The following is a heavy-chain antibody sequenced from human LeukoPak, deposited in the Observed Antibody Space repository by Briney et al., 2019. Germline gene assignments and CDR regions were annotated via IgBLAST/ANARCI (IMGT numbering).Heavy chain of an antibody. D-gene: IGHD1-1*01. J-gene: IGHJ4*02. V-gene: IGHV4-30-4*01. CDR3: ARDSAGIGTVDY. CDR1: GGSISSGVYY. Sequence: SETLSLTCTVSGGSISSGVYYWSWIRQPPGKGLEWIGYIYYSGSTYYNPSLKSRVTISVDTSKNQFSLRLSSVTAADTAVCYCARDSAGIGTVDYWGQGTLVTVSS. CDR2: IYYSGST.